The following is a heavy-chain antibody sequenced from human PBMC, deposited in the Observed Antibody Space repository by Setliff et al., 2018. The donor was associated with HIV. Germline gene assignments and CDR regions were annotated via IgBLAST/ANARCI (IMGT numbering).Heavy chain of an antibody. CDR3: SRHLGYCSTTNSC. Sequence: GGSLRLSCAASGFPFSTYAMNWVRQAPGKGLEWVSAISDSGDNTYYADSVKGRFTISRDNSRDTLYLQMNSLRGEDTAVYYCSRHLGYCSTTNSCWGQGTPVTVSS. D-gene: IGHD2-2*03. CDR1: GFPFSTYA. J-gene: IGHJ4*02. V-gene: IGHV3-23*01. CDR2: ISDSGDNT.